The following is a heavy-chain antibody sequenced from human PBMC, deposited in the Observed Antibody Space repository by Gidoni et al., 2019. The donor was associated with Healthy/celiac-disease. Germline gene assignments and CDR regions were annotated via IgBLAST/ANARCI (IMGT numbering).Heavy chain of an antibody. CDR2: IYYSGST. V-gene: IGHV4-39*01. Sequence: QLQLQESGPGLMKPSETLSLTCTVSGRSISSSSYYWGWIRQPPGKGLEWIGSIYYSGSTYYNPSLKSRVTISVDTSKNQFSLKLSSVTAADTAVYYCARLEYFDWLLNFDYWGQGTLVTVSS. D-gene: IGHD3-9*01. J-gene: IGHJ4*02. CDR1: GRSISSSSYY. CDR3: ARLEYFDWLLNFDY.